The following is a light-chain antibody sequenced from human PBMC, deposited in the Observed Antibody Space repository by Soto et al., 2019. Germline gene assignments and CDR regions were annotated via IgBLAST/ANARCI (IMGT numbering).Light chain of an antibody. CDR2: GAS. Sequence: IVLTQSPGTLSLSPGERATLSCRATDSVSSSYLAWYQQRSGQAPRLLIYGASTRATGIPDRFSGSGSGTDFTLTISRLEPEDSAVYFCQQWGNSPRVTFGGGTKLEI. CDR1: DSVSSSY. CDR3: QQWGNSPRVT. J-gene: IGKJ4*01. V-gene: IGKV3-20*01.